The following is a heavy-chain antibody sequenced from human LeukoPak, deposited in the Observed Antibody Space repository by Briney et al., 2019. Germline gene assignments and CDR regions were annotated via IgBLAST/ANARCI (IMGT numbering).Heavy chain of an antibody. D-gene: IGHD3-22*01. CDR2: ISGSGGST. J-gene: IGHJ4*02. CDR3: ARLPYYYDSSGYPDY. V-gene: IGHV3-23*01. Sequence: TGGSLRLSCAASGFTFSSYAMSWVRQAPGKGLEWVSAISGSGGSTYYADSVKGRFTISRDNSKNTLYLQMNSLRAEDTAVYYCARLPYYYDSSGYPDYWGQGTLVTVSS. CDR1: GFTFSSYA.